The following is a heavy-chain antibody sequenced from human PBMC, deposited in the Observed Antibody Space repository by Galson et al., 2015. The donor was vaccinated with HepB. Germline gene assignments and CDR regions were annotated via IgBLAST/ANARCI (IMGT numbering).Heavy chain of an antibody. Sequence: SLRLSCAASGFTVSTNYMTWVRQAPGKGLESVSVIYDGGSERYYVDSVKGRFTISRDNAKNSLFLQMNSLRAEDTAVYYCARDEYPEISCYYDIEYWGQGTLVAVSS. D-gene: IGHD2-15*01. CDR2: IYDGGSER. V-gene: IGHV3-66*01. CDR1: GFTVSTNY. J-gene: IGHJ4*02. CDR3: ARDEYPEISCYYDIEY.